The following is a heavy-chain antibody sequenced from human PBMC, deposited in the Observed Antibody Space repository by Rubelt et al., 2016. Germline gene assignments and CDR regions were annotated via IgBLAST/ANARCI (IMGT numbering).Heavy chain of an antibody. CDR2: INAGNGNT. Sequence: QVQLVQSGAEVKKPGASVKVSCKASGYTFTSYAMHWVRQAPGQRLEWMGWINAGNGNTQYSQKVQGRCTITRDTSASTAYMELSSLRTEDTAVYYCARKGYGYGMDVWGQGTTVTVSS. CDR3: ARKGYGYGMDV. CDR1: GYTFTSYA. D-gene: IGHD3-16*01. V-gene: IGHV1-3*01. J-gene: IGHJ6*02.